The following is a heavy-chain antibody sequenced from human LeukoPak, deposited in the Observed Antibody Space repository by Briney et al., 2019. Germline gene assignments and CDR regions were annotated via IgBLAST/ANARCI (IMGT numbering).Heavy chain of an antibody. CDR2: IGFGDDSA. D-gene: IGHD3-9*01. J-gene: IGHJ5*02. V-gene: IGHV3-23*01. CDR1: GFTFNSYA. Sequence: GGSLRLSCAASGFTFNSYAMSGVRQAPGKGLEWVSTIGFGDDSAYYADSVKGRFTISRDNSKNTLYLQMNNLRAEDTAVYYCAKDPTSVGGRHDWLLDSWGQGTLVTVSS. CDR3: AKDPTSVGGRHDWLLDS.